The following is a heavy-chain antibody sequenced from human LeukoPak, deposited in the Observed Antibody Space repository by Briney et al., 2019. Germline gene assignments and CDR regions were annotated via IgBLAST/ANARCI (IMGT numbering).Heavy chain of an antibody. Sequence: SETLSLTCTVSGGSISSGDYYWSWIRQPPGKGLEWIGYIYYSGSTYYNPSLKSRVTISVDTSKNQFSLKLSSVTAADTAVYYCASNPASGWYNYWGQGTLVTVSS. CDR1: GGSISSGDYY. CDR3: ASNPASGWYNY. V-gene: IGHV4-30-4*01. CDR2: IYYSGST. D-gene: IGHD6-19*01. J-gene: IGHJ4*02.